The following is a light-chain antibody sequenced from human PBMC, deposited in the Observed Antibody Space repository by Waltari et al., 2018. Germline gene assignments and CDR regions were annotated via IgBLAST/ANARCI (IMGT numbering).Light chain of an antibody. CDR2: ATS. CDR1: HDIDIY. J-gene: IGKJ1*01. Sequence: DLQMTQSPSSLSASLGDRVTITCRTSHDIDIYLNWFQQKPGKAPKLLIYATSSLQSGVPSRFSGSGSGTDFTLIISSLQPEDFATYYCQQSYSTVRTFGQGTRVEIK. CDR3: QQSYSTVRT. V-gene: IGKV1-39*01.